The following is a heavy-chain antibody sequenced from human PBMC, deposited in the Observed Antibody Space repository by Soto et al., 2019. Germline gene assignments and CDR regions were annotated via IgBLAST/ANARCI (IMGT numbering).Heavy chain of an antibody. CDR2: ISSDGSSA. CDR1: GFSFDDYT. J-gene: IGHJ6*02. CDR3: ASHSNYVCYCAMDV. Sequence: EVQLVESGGVVVQPGGSLRLSCAASGFSFDDYTMHWVRQAPGKGLEWVSLISSDGSSAYYADSVKGRFTISRDNSKDSLSLQMNSLRTEATALYYCASHSNYVCYCAMDVWGQGTTVTVSS. D-gene: IGHD4-4*01. V-gene: IGHV3-43*01.